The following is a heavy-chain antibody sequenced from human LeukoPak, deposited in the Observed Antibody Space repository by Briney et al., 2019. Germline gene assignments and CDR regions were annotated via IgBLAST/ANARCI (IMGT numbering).Heavy chain of an antibody. J-gene: IGHJ5*02. Sequence: PSETLSLTCTVSGGSISSSSYYWGWIRQPPGKGLEWIGSIYYSGNTYYNASLKSRVTISVDTSKNQFSLKLTSVTAADTAVYYCARGAYDSSGYLNHWGQGTLVTVSS. CDR3: ARGAYDSSGYLNH. D-gene: IGHD3-22*01. CDR1: GGSISSSSYY. V-gene: IGHV4-39*01. CDR2: IYYSGNT.